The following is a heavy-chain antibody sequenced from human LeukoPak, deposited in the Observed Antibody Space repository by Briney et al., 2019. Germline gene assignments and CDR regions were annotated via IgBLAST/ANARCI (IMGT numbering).Heavy chain of an antibody. CDR3: VKGLMGSYRYSLDY. J-gene: IGHJ4*02. CDR2: ISFNGGST. V-gene: IGHV3-64D*06. D-gene: IGHD3-16*02. Sequence: GGSLRLSCAASGFTFSSYAMHWVRQAPGKGLEYVSGISFNGGSTYYADSVKGRFTISRDNSKNTLYLQMSSLRAEDTAVYYCVKGLMGSYRYSLDYWGQGTLVTVSS. CDR1: GFTFSSYA.